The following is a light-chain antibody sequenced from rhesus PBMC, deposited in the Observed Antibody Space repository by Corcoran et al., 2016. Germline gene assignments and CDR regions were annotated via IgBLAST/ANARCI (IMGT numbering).Light chain of an antibody. CDR1: SSDIGGYIY. J-gene: IGLJ6*01. Sequence: QAALTQPRSVSGSPGQSVTISCTGTSSDIGGYIYVSWYQQHPGTAPKLMIFEVSKRPSGVSDRFSGSKSGHTASLTISGLQAEDEADYYCNSYAGRDTFVFGSGTKLTVL. CDR3: NSYAGRDTFV. V-gene: IGLV2-32*02. CDR2: EVS.